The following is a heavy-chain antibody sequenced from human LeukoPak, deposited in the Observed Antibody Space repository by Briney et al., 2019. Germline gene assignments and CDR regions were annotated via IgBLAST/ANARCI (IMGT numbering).Heavy chain of an antibody. CDR2: IYYSGST. J-gene: IGHJ6*02. Sequence: ASETLSLTCTVSGGSISSSSYYWGWIRQPPGKGLEWIGSIYYSGSTYYNPSLKSRVTISVDTSKNQFSLKLSSVTAADTAVYYCARGSPRSSSWVGYYYYGMDVWGQGTTVTVSS. CDR1: GGSISSSSYY. V-gene: IGHV4-39*01. CDR3: ARGSPRSSSWVGYYYYGMDV. D-gene: IGHD6-13*01.